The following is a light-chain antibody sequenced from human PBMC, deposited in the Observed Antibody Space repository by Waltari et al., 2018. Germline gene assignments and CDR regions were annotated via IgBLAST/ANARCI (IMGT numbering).Light chain of an antibody. CDR2: KAS. J-gene: IGKJ5*01. Sequence: DIQMTQSPSTLSAFVGDRVSITCRASQSINNWLAWYQLKPGKAPKLLIYKASTLEIGVPSRFSGTGSGTEFTLTITNLQPDDFATCYCQQYETFTFGQGTRLEIK. CDR3: QQYETFT. CDR1: QSINNW. V-gene: IGKV1-5*03.